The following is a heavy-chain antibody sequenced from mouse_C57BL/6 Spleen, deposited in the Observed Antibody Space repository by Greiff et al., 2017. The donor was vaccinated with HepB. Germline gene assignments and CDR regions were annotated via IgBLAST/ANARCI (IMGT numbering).Heavy chain of an antibody. CDR1: GFTFSDYG. Sequence: EVQLVESGGGLVKPGGSLKLSCAASGFTFSDYGMHWVRQAPEKGLEWVAYISSGSSTIYYADTVKGRFTISRDNAKNTLFLQMTSLRSEDTAMYYCARPPLYYGSSFYFDYWGQGTTLTVSS. J-gene: IGHJ2*01. CDR3: ARPPLYYGSSFYFDY. D-gene: IGHD1-1*01. CDR2: ISSGSSTI. V-gene: IGHV5-17*01.